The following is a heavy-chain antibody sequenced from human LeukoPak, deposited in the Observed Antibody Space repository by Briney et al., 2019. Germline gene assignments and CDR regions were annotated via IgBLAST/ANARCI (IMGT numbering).Heavy chain of an antibody. CDR2: IGPRSDNI. J-gene: IGHJ1*01. CDR1: GFTFSDYF. D-gene: IGHD3-22*01. Sequence: GGSLRLSCAASGFTFSDYFMSWIRQAPEKGLEWVSYIGPRSDNINYADSVKGRFTVSRDNAKNSVHLQMNSLRAEDTAVYYCARVNPSNSGFYAYWGQGTLVTVSS. CDR3: ARVNPSNSGFYAY. V-gene: IGHV3-11*04.